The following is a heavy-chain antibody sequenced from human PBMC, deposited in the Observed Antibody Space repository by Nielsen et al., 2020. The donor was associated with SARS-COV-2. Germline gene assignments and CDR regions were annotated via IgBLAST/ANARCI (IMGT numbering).Heavy chain of an antibody. V-gene: IGHV4-59*13. J-gene: IGHJ6*03. Sequence: SETLSLTCSVSGGSISSYYWSWIRQPPGKGLEWIGHIDYSGSTNYNPSLESRVTILVDTSRNDFSLRLSSVTASDTAVYYCARTSTISYYYYMDVWGKGTTVTVSS. CDR3: ARTSTISYYYYMDV. CDR1: GGSISSYY. D-gene: IGHD5/OR15-5a*01. CDR2: IDYSGST.